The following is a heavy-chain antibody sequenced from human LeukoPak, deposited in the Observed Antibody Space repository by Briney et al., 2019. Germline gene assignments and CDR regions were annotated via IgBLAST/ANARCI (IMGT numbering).Heavy chain of an antibody. D-gene: IGHD4-11*01. CDR3: ARGPRPDHDYSNYYYYYYMDV. CDR2: ISGSGGRT. J-gene: IGHJ6*03. CDR1: GFTFSSYA. V-gene: IGHV3-23*01. Sequence: GGSLRLSCAASGFTFSSYAMSWVRQAPGKGLEWVSTISGSGGRTYYADSVKGRFTISRDNSKNTLYLQMNSLRAEDTAVYYCARGPRPDHDYSNYYYYYYMDVWGKGTTVTVSS.